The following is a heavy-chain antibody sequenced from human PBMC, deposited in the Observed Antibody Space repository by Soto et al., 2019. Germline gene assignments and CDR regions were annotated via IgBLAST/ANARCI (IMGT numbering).Heavy chain of an antibody. J-gene: IGHJ4*02. Sequence: ASVKVSCQASGYTFTSYDINWVRQATGQGLEWMGWMNPNSGNTGYAQKFQGRVTMTRNTSISTAYMELSSLRSEDTAVYYCARTERRSWSPFDYWGQGTLVTVPS. CDR1: GYTFTSYD. CDR2: MNPNSGNT. CDR3: ARTERRSWSPFDY. V-gene: IGHV1-8*01. D-gene: IGHD6-13*01.